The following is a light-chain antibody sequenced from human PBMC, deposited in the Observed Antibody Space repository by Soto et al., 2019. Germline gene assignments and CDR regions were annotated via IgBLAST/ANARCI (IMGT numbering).Light chain of an antibody. V-gene: IGLV3-21*04. CDR2: FDD. CDR1: DIGDRS. CDR3: QVWDSTRDVMV. J-gene: IGLJ2*01. Sequence: SYELTQPPSVSVAPGQTASISCGGSDIGDRSVHWYQQKPGQAPLLVIYFDDDRPSGIPERFSGSNSQNTATLTISRVEAGDEADYFCQVWDSTRDVMVFGGGTKLTVL.